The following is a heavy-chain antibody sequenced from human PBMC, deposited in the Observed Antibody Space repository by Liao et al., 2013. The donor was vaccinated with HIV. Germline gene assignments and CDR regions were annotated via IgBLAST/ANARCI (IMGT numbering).Heavy chain of an antibody. J-gene: IGHJ4*02. CDR3: ARGRTVITMIVVVTAPFDY. CDR2: VNHSGRT. CDR1: GGSFSAYY. Sequence: QVHLQQWGAGLLKPSETLSLTCAVYGGSFSAYYWSWIRQPPGKGLEWIGEVNHSGRTNYNPSLKSRVTISVDTSKNQFSLKLRSVTAADTAVYYCARGRTVITMIVVVTAPFDYWGQGTLVSVSS. D-gene: IGHD3-22*01. V-gene: IGHV4-34*01.